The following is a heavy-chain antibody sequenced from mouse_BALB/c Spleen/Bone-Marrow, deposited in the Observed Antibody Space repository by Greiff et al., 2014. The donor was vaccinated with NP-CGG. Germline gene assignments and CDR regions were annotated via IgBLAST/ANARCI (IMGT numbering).Heavy chain of an antibody. J-gene: IGHJ4*01. CDR1: GYTFTDYN. Sequence: VQLKESGPELVKPGASVKISCKASGYTFTDYNMHWVKQSHGKSLEWIGYIYPNNGGTGYNQKFKNKATLTEDNSSSTAYMELRSLTSEDSAVYYCARGIITLYYYTMDYWGQGTSATVSS. V-gene: IGHV1S29*02. CDR2: IYPNNGGT. CDR3: ARGIITLYYYTMDY. D-gene: IGHD1-2*01.